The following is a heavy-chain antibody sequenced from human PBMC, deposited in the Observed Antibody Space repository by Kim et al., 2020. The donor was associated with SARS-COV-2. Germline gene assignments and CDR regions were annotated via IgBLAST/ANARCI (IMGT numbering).Heavy chain of an antibody. Sequence: SETLSLTCSVSGDSISTYYWSWIRQSPGKGLEWIGYVYYSGSTTYNPSLKSRVTISADTSKNQFSLRLNSVTAADTAVYYCARDLAGSGYCPLGMDVWGQGTTVTVSS. J-gene: IGHJ6*02. V-gene: IGHV4-59*13. D-gene: IGHD3-22*01. CDR1: GDSISTYY. CDR2: VYYSGST. CDR3: ARDLAGSGYCPLGMDV.